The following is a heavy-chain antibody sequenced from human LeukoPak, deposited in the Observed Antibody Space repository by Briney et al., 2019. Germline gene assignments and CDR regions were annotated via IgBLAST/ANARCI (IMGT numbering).Heavy chain of an antibody. Sequence: ASVKVSCKASGYTFTSYYTHWVRQAPGQGLEWMGIVNPSGGSTSYAQKFQGRVTMTRDTSTSTVYMELSSLRSEDTAVYYCASHGSAVGATDFDLWGRGTLVTVSS. CDR2: VNPSGGST. CDR3: ASHGSAVGATDFDL. D-gene: IGHD1-26*01. J-gene: IGHJ2*01. V-gene: IGHV1-46*01. CDR1: GYTFTSYY.